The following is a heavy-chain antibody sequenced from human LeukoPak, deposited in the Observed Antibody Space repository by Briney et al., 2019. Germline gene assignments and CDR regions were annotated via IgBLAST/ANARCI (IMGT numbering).Heavy chain of an antibody. D-gene: IGHD3-10*01. Sequence: SETLSLTCTVSSGSINNHYWSWLRQPPGKGLEWIGYIFSSGTTDYNPSLKSRISMSIDTSRNQFSLRLSSVTAADTALYFCATRPADITWYGVFDYWSQGMLVTVSS. CDR3: ATRPADITWYGVFDY. CDR1: SGSINNHY. V-gene: IGHV4-59*11. CDR2: IFSSGTT. J-gene: IGHJ4*02.